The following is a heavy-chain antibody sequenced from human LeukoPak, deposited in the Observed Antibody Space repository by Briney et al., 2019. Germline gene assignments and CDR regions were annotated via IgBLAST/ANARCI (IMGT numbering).Heavy chain of an antibody. Sequence: GGSLRLSCAASGFTFSSYAMSWVRQAPGKGLEWVSAISGSDTRTYYADSVKGRFTISRDNSKNTLYLQMNSLRAEDTAVYYCAKAEYTVWELPDYWGQGTLVTVSS. J-gene: IGHJ4*02. CDR3: AKAEYTVWELPDY. CDR2: ISGSDTRT. V-gene: IGHV3-23*01. CDR1: GFTFSSYA. D-gene: IGHD1-26*01.